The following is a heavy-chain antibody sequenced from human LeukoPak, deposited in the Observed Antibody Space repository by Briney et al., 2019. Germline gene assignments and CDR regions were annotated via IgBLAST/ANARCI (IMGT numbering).Heavy chain of an antibody. CDR2: MYYSGST. D-gene: IGHD5-24*01. CDR3: ARCYNYVSSWFDP. V-gene: IGHV4-30-4*01. CDR1: GGSISSGDYY. Sequence: PSETLSLTCTVSGGSISSGDYYWSWIRQPPGKGLEWIAYMYYSGSTYYNPSLKSRVTISVDTSKNQFSLKLSSVTAADTAVYYCARCYNYVSSWFDPWGQGTLVTVSS. J-gene: IGHJ5*02.